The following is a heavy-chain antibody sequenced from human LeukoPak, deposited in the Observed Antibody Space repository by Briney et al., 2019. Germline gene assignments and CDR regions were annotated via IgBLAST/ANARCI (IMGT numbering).Heavy chain of an antibody. CDR3: ARGFLGITLLFGAFDI. D-gene: IGHD3-10*01. Sequence: PGGSPRLSCAASRFTFSSYSMNWVRQAPGKGLEWVSSITTSSSYIYYADSVKGRFTISRDNAKNSLYLQMNSLRAEDTAVYYCARGFLGITLLFGAFDIWGQGTMVTVSS. V-gene: IGHV3-21*01. CDR1: RFTFSSYS. J-gene: IGHJ3*02. CDR2: ITTSSSYI.